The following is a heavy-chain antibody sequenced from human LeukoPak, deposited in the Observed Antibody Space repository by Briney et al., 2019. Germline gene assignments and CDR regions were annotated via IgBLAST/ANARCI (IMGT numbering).Heavy chain of an antibody. CDR3: ARGPARYYYMDV. J-gene: IGHJ6*03. CDR1: GFTFSSYW. Sequence: PGGSLRLSCSASGFTFSSYWMSWVRQTPGVGLEWVANIKQDGSEKDYVDSVKGRFTISRDNSKNTLSLQMNSLRAEDTAVYYCARGPARYYYMDVWGKGTTVTVSS. V-gene: IGHV3-7*04. CDR2: IKQDGSEK.